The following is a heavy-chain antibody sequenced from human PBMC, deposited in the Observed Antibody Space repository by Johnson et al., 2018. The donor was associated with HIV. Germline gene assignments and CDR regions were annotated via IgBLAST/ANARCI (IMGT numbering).Heavy chain of an antibody. J-gene: IGHJ3*02. CDR1: RFTFSSYA. CDR2: ISSNGGST. Sequence: VQLVESGGGLVQPGGSLRLSCAASRFTFSSYAMHWVRQAPGRGLEYVSAISSNGGSTYYANSVKGRFTISRDNSKNTLYLQMNSLRAEDTAVYYCARGRLRAGAFDIWGQGTMVTVSS. D-gene: IGHD6-13*01. CDR3: ARGRLRAGAFDI. V-gene: IGHV3-64*01.